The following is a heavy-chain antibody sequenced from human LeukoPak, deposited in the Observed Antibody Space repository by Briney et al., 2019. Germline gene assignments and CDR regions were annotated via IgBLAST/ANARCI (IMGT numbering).Heavy chain of an antibody. V-gene: IGHV1-18*01. CDR1: VSTFTSYG. Sequence: ASVNVSFKASVSTFTSYGISWVRQAPGQGLEWMGWISAYNGNTNYAHKLQGRVTMTTDTSTSTAYMELRSLRSDDTAVYYCARVLRYSYGYSGLDYWGQGTLVTISS. J-gene: IGHJ4*02. CDR2: ISAYNGNT. D-gene: IGHD5-18*01. CDR3: ARVLRYSYGYSGLDY.